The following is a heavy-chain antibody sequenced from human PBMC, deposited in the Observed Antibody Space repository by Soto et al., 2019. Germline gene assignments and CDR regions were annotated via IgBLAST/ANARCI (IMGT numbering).Heavy chain of an antibody. CDR2: ISSSSSYI. CDR1: GFTFSSYS. D-gene: IGHD1-26*01. V-gene: IGHV3-21*01. Sequence: VQLVESGGGVVQPGRSLRLSCAASGFTFSSYSMNWVRQAPGKGLEWVSSISSSSSYIYYADSVKGRFTISRDNAKNSLYLQMNSLRAEDTAVYYCARTQWEPGVDYWGQGTLVTVSS. CDR3: ARTQWEPGVDY. J-gene: IGHJ4*02.